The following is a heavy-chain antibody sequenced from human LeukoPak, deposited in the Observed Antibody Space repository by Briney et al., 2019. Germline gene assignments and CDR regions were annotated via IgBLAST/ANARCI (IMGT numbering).Heavy chain of an antibody. D-gene: IGHD6-13*01. Sequence: PGRSLRLSCAASGFTFGDYAMHWVRQAPGKGLEGVSGINWKSNNIDYADSVRGRFTISRDNAKNSLYLQMNSLRTEDTALYYCARDRAGYFYAMDVWGQGTSVTVSS. CDR3: ARDRAGYFYAMDV. J-gene: IGHJ6*02. CDR2: INWKSNNI. CDR1: GFTFGDYA. V-gene: IGHV3-9*01.